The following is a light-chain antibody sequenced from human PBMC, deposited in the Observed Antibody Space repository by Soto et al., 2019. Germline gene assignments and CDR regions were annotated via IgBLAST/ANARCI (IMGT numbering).Light chain of an antibody. J-gene: IGKJ5*01. CDR2: GAS. V-gene: IGKV3-20*01. CDR1: QRVDDSH. Sequence: EMGLTQSPGTLSLSPGERATLSCRASQRVDDSHLAWYQLRPGRAPRLLIYGASTRATGIPDRFSGSGSGTDFSLTIRGLKPEDFAVYYCQQYRMSPNTFGQGTRLEIK. CDR3: QQYRMSPNT.